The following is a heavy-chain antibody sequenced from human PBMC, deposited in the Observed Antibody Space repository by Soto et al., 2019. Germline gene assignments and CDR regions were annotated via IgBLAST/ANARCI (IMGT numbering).Heavy chain of an antibody. Sequence: PGGSLRLSCAASGFTFSSYAMSWVRQAPGKGLEWVSAISGSGGSTYYADSVKGRFTISRDNSKNTLYLQMNSLRAEDTAVYYCAKGPGYSDSSGYTHIRGYYFDYWGQGTLVTVSS. V-gene: IGHV3-23*01. CDR1: GFTFSSYA. J-gene: IGHJ4*02. CDR2: ISGSGGST. D-gene: IGHD3-22*01. CDR3: AKGPGYSDSSGYTHIRGYYFDY.